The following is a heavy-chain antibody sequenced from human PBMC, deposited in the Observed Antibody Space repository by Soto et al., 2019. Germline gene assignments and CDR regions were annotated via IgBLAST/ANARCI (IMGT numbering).Heavy chain of an antibody. CDR2: IIPILGNT. D-gene: IGHD5-18*01. Sequence: SVKVSCKASGGTFSSYTISWVRQAPGQGHEWIGRIIPILGNTNYAQKIQGRVTMTADKSTSTAYMELRSLRSDDLAVYYCEVGYSYGQDAFDIWGQGTMVTVSS. CDR1: GGTFSSYT. J-gene: IGHJ3*02. CDR3: EVGYSYGQDAFDI. V-gene: IGHV1-69*02.